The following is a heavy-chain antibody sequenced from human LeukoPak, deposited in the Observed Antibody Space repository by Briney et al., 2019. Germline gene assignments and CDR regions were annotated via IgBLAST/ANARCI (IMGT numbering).Heavy chain of an antibody. V-gene: IGHV1-2*02. D-gene: IGHD3-9*01. CDR2: INPHTGDT. CDR1: GYTFIDYY. Sequence: ASVKVSCKSSGYTFIDYYIHWVRRAPGQGLEWMGWINPHTGDTKYGQKFQARVTMTRDTSISTAYMELSRLRSDDTAVYYCARGPYYDILTGYYKGLDYWGQGTLVTVSS. J-gene: IGHJ4*02. CDR3: ARGPYYDILTGYYKGLDY.